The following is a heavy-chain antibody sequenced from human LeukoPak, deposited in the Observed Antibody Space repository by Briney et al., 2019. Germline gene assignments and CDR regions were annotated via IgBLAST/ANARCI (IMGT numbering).Heavy chain of an antibody. CDR2: ISGSGGST. V-gene: IGHV3-23*01. CDR3: AKDDADPDIVVVPAASRVSFDY. D-gene: IGHD2-2*01. CDR1: GFTFSSYA. Sequence: TGGSLRLSCAASGFTFSSYAMSWVRQAPGKGLEWVSAISGSGGSTYYADSVKGRFTISRDNSKNTLYLQMNSLRAEDTAVYYCAKDDADPDIVVVPAASRVSFDYWGQGTLVTVSS. J-gene: IGHJ4*02.